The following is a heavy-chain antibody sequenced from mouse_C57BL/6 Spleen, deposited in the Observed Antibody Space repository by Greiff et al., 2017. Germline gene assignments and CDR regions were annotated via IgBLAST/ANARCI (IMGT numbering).Heavy chain of an antibody. J-gene: IGHJ1*03. D-gene: IGHD2-4*01. CDR3: ASYDYDCDFDV. V-gene: IGHV1-42*01. Sequence: ELQLQQPGPELVKPGASVKISCKASGYSFTGYCMTWVKQSPEKSLEWIGEINPSTGGTTYNKKFKAKATLTVDKSSSTAYMQLKSLTSEDSAVYYCASYDYDCDFDVWGTGTTVTVSS. CDR2: INPSTGGT. CDR1: GYSFTGYC.